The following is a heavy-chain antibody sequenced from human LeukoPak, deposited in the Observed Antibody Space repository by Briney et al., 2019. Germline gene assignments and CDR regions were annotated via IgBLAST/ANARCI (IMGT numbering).Heavy chain of an antibody. CDR2: IDPGDSFT. V-gene: IGHV5-10-1*01. J-gene: IGHJ4*02. CDR3: ARDGGGVSSWVSH. CDR1: GGTFNNYA. D-gene: IGHD2-8*02. Sequence: KVSCKTSGGTFNNYAISWVRQAPGQGLEWMGRIDPGDSFTKYRPSLEGRVTISADKSLSTVYLQWSSLKASDTAIYYCARDGGGVSSWVSHWGQGTLVTVSS.